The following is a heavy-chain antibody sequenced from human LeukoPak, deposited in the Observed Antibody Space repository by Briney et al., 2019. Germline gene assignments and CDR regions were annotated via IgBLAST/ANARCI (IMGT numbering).Heavy chain of an antibody. Sequence: GASVKVSCKASGGTFSSYAISWVRQAPGQGLEWMGGIIPIFGTANYAQKFQGRVTITADESTSTAYMELSSLRSEDTAVYYCATLTLLGELSLYRGHYYYYGMDVWGQGTTVTVSS. V-gene: IGHV1-69*13. D-gene: IGHD3-16*02. CDR3: ATLTLLGELSLYRGHYYYYGMDV. J-gene: IGHJ6*02. CDR2: IIPIFGTA. CDR1: GGTFSSYA.